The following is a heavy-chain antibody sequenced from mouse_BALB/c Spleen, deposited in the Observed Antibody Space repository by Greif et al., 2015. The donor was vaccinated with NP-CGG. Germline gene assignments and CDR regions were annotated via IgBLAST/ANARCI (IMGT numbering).Heavy chain of an antibody. J-gene: IGHJ3*01. D-gene: IGHD1-1*01. CDR1: GFSLTDYG. CDR3: ATITTVVATEAY. Sequence: VKLMESGPGLVAPSQSLSITCTVSGFSLTDYGVSWIRQPPGKGLEWLGVIWGGGSTYYNSALKSRLSISKDNSKRQVFLKMNSLQTDDTAMYYCATITTVVATEAYWGQGTLVTVSA. V-gene: IGHV2-6-5*01. CDR2: IWGGGST.